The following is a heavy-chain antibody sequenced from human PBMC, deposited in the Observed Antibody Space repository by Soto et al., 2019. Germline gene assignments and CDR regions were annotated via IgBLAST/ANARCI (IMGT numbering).Heavy chain of an antibody. D-gene: IGHD6-13*01. CDR2: IWYDGSNK. CDR1: GFTFSSYG. CDR3: ARATDSSSWYVFGYYYYGIDV. V-gene: IGHV3-33*01. J-gene: IGHJ6*02. Sequence: QVQLVESGGGVVQPGRSLRLSCAASGFTFSSYGMHWVRQAPGKGLEWVTVIWYDGSNKYYADSAKGRFTISRDNSKNTLYLQMNSLRAEDTAVYYCARATDSSSWYVFGYYYYGIDVWGQGTTVTVS.